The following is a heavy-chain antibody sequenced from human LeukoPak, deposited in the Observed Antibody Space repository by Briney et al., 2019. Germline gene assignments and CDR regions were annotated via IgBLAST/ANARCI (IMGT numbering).Heavy chain of an antibody. Sequence: TGGSLRLSCAASGFSFSYYGMHWVRQAPGKGLEWVAFIPYDENNKYYADSVKGRFTISRVNSRNTLYLQMNSLRAEDTAVYYCARETKQQLVQGTSFDYWGQGTLVTVSS. CDR3: ARETKQQLVQGTSFDY. D-gene: IGHD6-13*01. CDR2: IPYDENNK. V-gene: IGHV3-30*02. J-gene: IGHJ4*02. CDR1: GFSFSYYG.